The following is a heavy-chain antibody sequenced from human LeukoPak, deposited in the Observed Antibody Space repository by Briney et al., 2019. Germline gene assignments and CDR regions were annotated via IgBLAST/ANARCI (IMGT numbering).Heavy chain of an antibody. Sequence: SETLSLTCAVSGYSISSGYYWGWIRQPPGKGLEWIGSIYHSGSTYYNPSLKSRVTISVDTSKNQFSLKLSSVTAADTAVYYCARGSDIVVVPAAIEAWFDPWGQGTLVTASS. CDR2: IYHSGST. D-gene: IGHD2-2*02. CDR3: ARGSDIVVVPAAIEAWFDP. CDR1: GYSISSGYY. J-gene: IGHJ5*02. V-gene: IGHV4-38-2*01.